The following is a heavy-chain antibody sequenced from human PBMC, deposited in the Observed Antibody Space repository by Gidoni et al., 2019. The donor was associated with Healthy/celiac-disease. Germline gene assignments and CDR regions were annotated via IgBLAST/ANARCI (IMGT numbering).Heavy chain of an antibody. CDR2: IYYSGST. Sequence: QVQLQESGPGLVKTSQTLSLTVTVSGGSISNCGYYWRWYRQYPVKGLEWIGYIYYSGSTYYNPSLKSLVTISVDTSKNQFSLKLSSVTAADTAVYYCARGKGAFDIWGQGTMVTVSS. J-gene: IGHJ3*02. V-gene: IGHV4-31*01. CDR3: ARGKGAFDI. CDR1: GGSISNCGYY.